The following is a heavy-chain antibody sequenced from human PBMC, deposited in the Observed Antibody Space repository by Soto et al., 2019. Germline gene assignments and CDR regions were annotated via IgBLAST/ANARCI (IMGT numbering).Heavy chain of an antibody. Sequence: GGSLRLSCAASGFTFSSYAMSWVRQAPGKGLEWVSAISGSGGSTYYADSVKGRFTISRDNSKNTLYLQMNSLRAEDTAVYYCAKDGQYYDFWSGYFYWGQGTLVTVSS. V-gene: IGHV3-23*01. CDR1: GFTFSSYA. J-gene: IGHJ4*02. CDR3: AKDGQYYDFWSGYFY. CDR2: ISGSGGST. D-gene: IGHD3-3*01.